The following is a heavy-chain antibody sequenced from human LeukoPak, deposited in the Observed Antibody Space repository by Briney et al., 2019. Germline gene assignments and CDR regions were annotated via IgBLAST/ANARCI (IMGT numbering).Heavy chain of an antibody. CDR3: ARVYDFWSGYFY. Sequence: SETLSLTCTVSGGSVSNYYWGWIRQPPGKGLEWIGSIYYSGSTYYNPSLKSRVTISVDTSKNQFSLKLSSVTAADTAVYYCARVYDFWSGYFYWGQGTLVTVSS. V-gene: IGHV4-39*07. J-gene: IGHJ4*02. CDR1: GGSVSNYY. D-gene: IGHD3-3*01. CDR2: IYYSGST.